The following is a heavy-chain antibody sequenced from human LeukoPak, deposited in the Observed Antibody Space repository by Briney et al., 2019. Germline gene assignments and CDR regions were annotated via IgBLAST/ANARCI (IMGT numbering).Heavy chain of an antibody. D-gene: IGHD1-26*01. CDR2: ISSSGSTI. Sequence: GGSLRLSCAASGFTFSDYYMSWIRQAPGKGLEWVSYISSSGSTIYYADSVKGRFTISRDNAKNSLYLQMNSLRAEDTAVYYCASQPYSGSYYYYYYYMDVWGKGTTVTVSS. V-gene: IGHV3-11*04. J-gene: IGHJ6*03. CDR3: ASQPYSGSYYYYYYYMDV. CDR1: GFTFSDYY.